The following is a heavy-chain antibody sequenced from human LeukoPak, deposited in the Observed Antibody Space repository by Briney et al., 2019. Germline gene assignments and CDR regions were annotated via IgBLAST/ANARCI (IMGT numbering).Heavy chain of an antibody. CDR1: GFTFSDYY. J-gene: IGHJ4*02. Sequence: GGSLRLSCAASGFTFSDYYMSWVRQAPGEGLEWVANINQDGTEKYYVDSVKGRFTISRDYGKNSLYLQMNSLRVEDTAVYYCAKLAKYFYGSETFYFFEHWGQGTPVTASS. V-gene: IGHV3-7*01. CDR3: AKLAKYFYGSETFYFFEH. D-gene: IGHD3-10*01. CDR2: INQDGTEK.